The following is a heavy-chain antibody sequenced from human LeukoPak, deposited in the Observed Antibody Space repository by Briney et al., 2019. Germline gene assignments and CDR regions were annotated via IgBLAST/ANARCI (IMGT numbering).Heavy chain of an antibody. D-gene: IGHD4-17*01. CDR1: GYTFTSYG. Sequence: ASVKVSCKASGYTFTSYGISWVRQAPGQGLEWMGWISAYNGNTNYAQKLQGRVTMTTDTSTSTAYMELRSLRSDDTAVYYCARAHYGDDLNYYYYYMDVWGKGTTVTVSS. V-gene: IGHV1-18*01. CDR3: ARAHYGDDLNYYYYYMDV. J-gene: IGHJ6*03. CDR2: ISAYNGNT.